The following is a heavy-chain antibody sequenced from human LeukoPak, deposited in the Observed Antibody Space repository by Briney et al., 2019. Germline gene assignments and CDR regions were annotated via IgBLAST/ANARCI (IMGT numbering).Heavy chain of an antibody. V-gene: IGHV3-7*01. D-gene: IGHD6-13*01. CDR3: ARDGTAAGLYFDL. Sequence: PGGSLRLSCEVSGFTFTDYWMNWVRQAPGKGPEWVASIRQDGSEKTYVDFVKGRFTISRDNTKNSLSLQLNGLRAEDTAVYYCARDGTAAGLYFDLWGQGTLVTVSS. CDR1: GFTFTDYW. J-gene: IGHJ4*01. CDR2: IRQDGSEK.